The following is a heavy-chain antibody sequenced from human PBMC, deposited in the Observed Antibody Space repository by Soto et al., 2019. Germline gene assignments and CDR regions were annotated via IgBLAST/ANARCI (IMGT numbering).Heavy chain of an antibody. V-gene: IGHV3-43*01. CDR3: AKDYCGGDRGSYYYGMDV. D-gene: IGHD2-21*02. CDR1: GFTFDDYT. Sequence: GGSLRLSCAASGFTFDDYTMHWVRQAPGKGLEWVSLISWDGGSTYYADSVKGRFTISRDNSKNSLYLQMNSLRTEDTALYYCAKDYCGGDRGSYYYGMDVWGQGTTVTVSS. CDR2: ISWDGGST. J-gene: IGHJ6*02.